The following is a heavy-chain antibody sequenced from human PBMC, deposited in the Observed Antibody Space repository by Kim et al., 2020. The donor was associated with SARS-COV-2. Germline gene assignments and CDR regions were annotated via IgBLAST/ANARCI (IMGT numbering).Heavy chain of an antibody. J-gene: IGHJ3*02. V-gene: IGHV3-9*01. CDR3: AKRHGGSRGAFDI. D-gene: IGHD3-16*01. Sequence: YADSVNGRFTISRDNAKNSLYLQMNSLRAEEAALYYCAKRHGGSRGAFDIWGQGTMVTVSS.